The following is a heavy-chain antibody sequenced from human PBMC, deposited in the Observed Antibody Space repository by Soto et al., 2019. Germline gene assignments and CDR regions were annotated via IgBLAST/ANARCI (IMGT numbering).Heavy chain of an antibody. CDR3: ARALPYETKKRHSSSYSYMDV. D-gene: IGHD5-12*01. J-gene: IGHJ6*03. V-gene: IGHV4-34*01. CDR1: GGSFSGYY. CDR2: INHSGST. Sequence: PSETLSLTCAVYGGSFSGYYWSWIRQPPGKGLEWIGEINHSGSTNYNPSLKSRVTISVDTSKNQFSLKLSSVTAADTAVYYCARALPYETKKRHSSSYSYMDVGGKGTTVTVS.